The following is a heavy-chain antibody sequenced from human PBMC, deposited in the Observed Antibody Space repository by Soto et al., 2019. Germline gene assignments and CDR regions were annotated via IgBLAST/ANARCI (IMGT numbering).Heavy chain of an antibody. J-gene: IGHJ3*02. Sequence: GGSLRLSCAASGFTFSSYAMSWVRQAPGKGLEWVSAISGSGGSTYYADSVKGRFTISRDNSKNTLYLQMNSLRAEDTAVYYCAKGAGGWPITGKHYGDYRSPRAFDIWGQGTMVTVSS. D-gene: IGHD4-17*01. V-gene: IGHV3-23*01. CDR1: GFTFSSYA. CDR2: ISGSGGST. CDR3: AKGAGGWPITGKHYGDYRSPRAFDI.